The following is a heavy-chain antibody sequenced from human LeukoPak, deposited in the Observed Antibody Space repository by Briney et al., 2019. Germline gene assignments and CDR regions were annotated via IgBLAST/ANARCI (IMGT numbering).Heavy chain of an antibody. CDR3: AKAVTAYYFDY. V-gene: IGHV3-30-3*01. CDR2: ISYDGSNK. D-gene: IGHD6-19*01. Sequence: PGRSLRLSCAASGFIFSDYAMHWVRQAPGKGLEWVAVISYDGSNKYYADSVKGWFTISRDNSKNTLYLQMNSLRAEDTAVYYCAKAVTAYYFDYWGQGTLVTVSS. J-gene: IGHJ4*02. CDR1: GFIFSDYA.